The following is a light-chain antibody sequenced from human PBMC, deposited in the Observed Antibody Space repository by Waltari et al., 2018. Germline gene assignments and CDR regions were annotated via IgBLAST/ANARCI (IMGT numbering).Light chain of an antibody. CDR1: QDITNY. CDR3: QQYDNLPLT. Sequence: DIQMTQSPSSLSASVGDRVTISCQASQDITNYLNWYEQKPGKAPKLLIYDASNLQPGVPSRFSGNGSGTDFTFTISDLQPEDIATYYCQQYDNLPLTFGGGTKVGIK. CDR2: DAS. J-gene: IGKJ4*01. V-gene: IGKV1-33*01.